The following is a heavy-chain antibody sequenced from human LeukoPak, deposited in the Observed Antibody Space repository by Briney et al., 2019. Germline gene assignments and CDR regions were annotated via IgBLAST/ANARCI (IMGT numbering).Heavy chain of an antibody. Sequence: GGSLRLSCTASGFTFGDYAMSWVRQAPGKGLEWVGFIRSKAYGGTTEYAASVKGRFTISRDDSKSIAYLQMNSLKTEDTAVYYCTRAHDSSGYYYYYYMDVWGKGTTVTISS. CDR2: IRSKAYGGTT. CDR3: TRAHDSSGYYYYYYMDV. V-gene: IGHV3-49*04. CDR1: GFTFGDYA. J-gene: IGHJ6*03. D-gene: IGHD3-22*01.